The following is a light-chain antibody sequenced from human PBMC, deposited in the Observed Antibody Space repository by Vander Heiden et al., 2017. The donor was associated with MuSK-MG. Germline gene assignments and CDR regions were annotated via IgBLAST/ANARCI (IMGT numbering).Light chain of an antibody. V-gene: IGKV3-15*01. J-gene: IGKJ1*01. CDR3: QQDDNCPRT. CDR1: QSVRTN. Sequence: DILMPQPPATLSVSPGERASLSCRASQSVRTNVAWYQHKPGQAPRLLIYGASTRATGVPGKFSGSGSGTEFTLTISSLQSEDFAVYYCQQDDNCPRTFGQGTKVEIK. CDR2: GAS.